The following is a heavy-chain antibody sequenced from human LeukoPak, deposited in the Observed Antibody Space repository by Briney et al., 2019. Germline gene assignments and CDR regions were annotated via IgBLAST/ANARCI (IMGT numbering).Heavy chain of an antibody. CDR1: GFTFSSYW. CDR2: IKQDGSEK. J-gene: IGHJ4*02. D-gene: IGHD1-26*01. V-gene: IGHV3-7*01. CDR3: ARDSAKSGSHRGLWGY. Sequence: PGGSLRLSCAASGFTFSSYWMSWVRQAPGKGLEWVANIKQDGSEKYYVDSVKGRFTISRDNAKNSLYLQMNSLRAEDTAVYYCARDSAKSGSHRGLWGYLGQGTLVTVSS.